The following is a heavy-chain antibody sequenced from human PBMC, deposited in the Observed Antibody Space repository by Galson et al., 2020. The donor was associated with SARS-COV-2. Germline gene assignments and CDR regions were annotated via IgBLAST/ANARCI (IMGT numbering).Heavy chain of an antibody. Sequence: SETLSLTCTVSGGSISSYHWSWIRQPPGKGLEWIGYIYFSGSTNYNTSLKGRVTMSVDTSNNQFSLKLSSVTAADTAVYYCARHGGGSYPFDYWAQGTLVTVSS. CDR1: GGSISSYH. CDR3: ARHGGGSYPFDY. CDR2: IYFSGST. V-gene: IGHV4-59*08. D-gene: IGHD1-26*01. J-gene: IGHJ4*02.